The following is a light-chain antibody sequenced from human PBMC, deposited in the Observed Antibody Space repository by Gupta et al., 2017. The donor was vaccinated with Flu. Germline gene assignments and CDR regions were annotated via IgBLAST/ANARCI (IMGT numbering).Light chain of an antibody. CDR2: GAS. J-gene: IGKJ4*01. V-gene: IGKV3-15*01. CDR3: QQYNNWPPLT. Sequence: ATLSVSPGERATLSCRASQSVRSNLAWYQQKPGQTPRLLIYGASTRATGIPARFSGSGSGTEFTLTISSLQSEDFAVYYCQQYNNWPPLTFGGGTKVEIK. CDR1: QSVRSN.